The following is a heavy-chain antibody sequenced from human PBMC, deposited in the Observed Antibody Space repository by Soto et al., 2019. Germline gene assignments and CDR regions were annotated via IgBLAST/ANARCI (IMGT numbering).Heavy chain of an antibody. Sequence: ASVNVSCKGSGYSFTTYAIHWLLQAPGQRLEWLGWINAGNGDTKYSEKMQGRVTITRDTFANTAYMELSSLGFEDTAVYFCAKGSVVVVPPPVGDFGLEYWGQRTHVSVSS. CDR2: INAGNGDT. V-gene: IGHV1-3*01. CDR3: AKGSVVVVPPPVGDFGLEY. J-gene: IGHJ4*02. D-gene: IGHD2-21*01. CDR1: GYSFTTYA.